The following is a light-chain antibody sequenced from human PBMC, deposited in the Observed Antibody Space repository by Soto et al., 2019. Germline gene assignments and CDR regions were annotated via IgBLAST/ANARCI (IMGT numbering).Light chain of an antibody. V-gene: IGKV1-5*01. CDR2: DAS. CDR3: QQYSSYPWT. Sequence: DIQMTQSPSTLSASVGDRVTITCRASQSISSWLAWYQQKPGKAPKLLIYDASSLESGVPSRFSGSRSGTEFTLTISSLQPDDFATYYCQQYSSYPWTFGQGTKVEIK. J-gene: IGKJ1*01. CDR1: QSISSW.